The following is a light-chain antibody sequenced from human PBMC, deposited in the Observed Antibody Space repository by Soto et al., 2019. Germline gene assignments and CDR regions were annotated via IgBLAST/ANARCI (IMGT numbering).Light chain of an antibody. CDR2: GAS. CDR1: QSVSSSY. V-gene: IGKV3-20*01. J-gene: IGKJ4*01. CDR3: QQYGPSPALT. Sequence: EIVLTQSPGTLSLPPGERATLSCRASQSVSSSYLAWYQQKPGQAPRLLIYGASSRATGIPDRFSGSGSGTDFTLTISRLEPEDFAVYHCQQYGPSPALTFGGGTKVEIK.